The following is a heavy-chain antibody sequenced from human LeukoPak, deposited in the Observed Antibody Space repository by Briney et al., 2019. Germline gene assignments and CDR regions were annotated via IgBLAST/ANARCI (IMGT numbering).Heavy chain of an antibody. D-gene: IGHD7-27*01. CDR3: ARHSPNWGINY. CDR2: IYHSGST. V-gene: IGHV4-38-2*01. CDR1: GYSISSGYY. J-gene: IGHJ4*02. Sequence: SETLSLTCAVSGYSISSGYYWGWIRAPAGKGLEWIGSIYHSGSTYYNPSLKSRVTISVDTSKNQFSLKLSSVTAADTAVYYCARHSPNWGINYWGQGTLVTVSS.